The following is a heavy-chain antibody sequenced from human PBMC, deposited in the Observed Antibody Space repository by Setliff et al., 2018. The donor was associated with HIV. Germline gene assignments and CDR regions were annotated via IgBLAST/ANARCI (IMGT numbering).Heavy chain of an antibody. CDR2: VYTSGNT. J-gene: IGHJ3*02. D-gene: IGHD2-15*01. CDR3: ARVFPPIRGAPFGTPPGAFDI. V-gene: IGHV4-4*07. CDR1: GGSMSTYY. Sequence: SETLSLTCSVSGGSMSTYYWSWIRQPAGKRLEWIGRVYTSGNTIYNPSLRSRVTMSVDTSKSQFSLKLNSVAAADTAVYYCARVFPPIRGAPFGTPPGAFDIWGQGTMVTVS.